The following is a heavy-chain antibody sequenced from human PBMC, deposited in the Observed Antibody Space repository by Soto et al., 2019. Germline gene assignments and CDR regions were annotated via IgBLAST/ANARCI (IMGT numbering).Heavy chain of an antibody. D-gene: IGHD3-22*01. CDR3: AREPLTYYYDSSGYLYYFDY. Sequence: EVQLVESGGGLVQPGGSLRLSCAASGFTFSDHYMDWVRQAPGKGLEWVGRTRNKANSYTTEYAASVKGRFTISRDDSKNSLYLQMNSLKTEDTAVYYCAREPLTYYYDSSGYLYYFDYWGQGTLVTVSS. CDR1: GFTFSDHY. V-gene: IGHV3-72*01. CDR2: TRNKANSYTT. J-gene: IGHJ4*02.